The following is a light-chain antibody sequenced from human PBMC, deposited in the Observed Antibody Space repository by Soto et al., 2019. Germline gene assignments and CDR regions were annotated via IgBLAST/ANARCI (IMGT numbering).Light chain of an antibody. Sequence: IQLTQSPSSLSASVGDRVIITCRASQDISNYVAWYQQKPGKAPKLLISVVSTLQTGVPSRFSGSGSGREFTPTITRLQPEDFATYYCQQFNAYPLTFGGGTKVEIK. J-gene: IGKJ4*01. CDR2: VVS. V-gene: IGKV1-9*01. CDR3: QQFNAYPLT. CDR1: QDISNY.